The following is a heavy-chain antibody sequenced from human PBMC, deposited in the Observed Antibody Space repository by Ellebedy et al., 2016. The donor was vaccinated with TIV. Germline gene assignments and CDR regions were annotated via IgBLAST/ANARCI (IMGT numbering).Heavy chain of an antibody. Sequence: GESLKISXSASGFTFSTQAMHWVRQAPGTGLEYVSGISRNGGTMTYADSVKGRFTISRDNSKNTVYLQMSSLRDEDTAVYYCVKLGYFFGSGTDIDDYWGQGTLVTVSS. J-gene: IGHJ4*02. D-gene: IGHD3-10*01. V-gene: IGHV3-64D*06. CDR2: ISRNGGTM. CDR3: VKLGYFFGSGTDIDDY. CDR1: GFTFSTQA.